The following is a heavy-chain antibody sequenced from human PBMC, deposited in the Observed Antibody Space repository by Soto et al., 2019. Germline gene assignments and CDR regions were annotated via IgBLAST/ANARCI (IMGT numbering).Heavy chain of an antibody. V-gene: IGHV4-59*01. CDR1: GGSISSYY. D-gene: IGHD6-19*01. CDR2: IYYSGST. J-gene: IGHJ6*02. CDR3: ARDRGSGLYYYYGMDV. Sequence: SETLSLTCTVSGGSISSYYWSWIRQPPGKGLEWIGYIYYSGSTNYNPSLKSRVTISVDTSKNQFSLKLSSVTAADTAVYYCARDRGSGLYYYYGMDVWGQGTTVTVSS.